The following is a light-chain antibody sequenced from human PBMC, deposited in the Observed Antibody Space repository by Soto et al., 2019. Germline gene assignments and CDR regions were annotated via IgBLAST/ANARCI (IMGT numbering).Light chain of an antibody. CDR3: SSYTALTTYV. CDR2: DVG. V-gene: IGLV2-14*03. CDR1: NSDVGAYSY. Sequence: QSALTQPASVSGSPGQSITISCTGTNSDVGAYSYVSWYQQYPGKAPKLLIYDVGARPSGISDRFSGSNSGNTASLTISEIQAEDETDYYCSSYTALTTYVVGSGTKLTVL. J-gene: IGLJ1*01.